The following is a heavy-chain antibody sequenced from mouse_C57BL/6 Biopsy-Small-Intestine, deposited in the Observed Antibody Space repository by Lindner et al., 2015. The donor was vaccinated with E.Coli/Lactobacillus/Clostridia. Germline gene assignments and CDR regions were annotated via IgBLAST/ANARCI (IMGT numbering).Heavy chain of an antibody. D-gene: IGHD1-1*01. CDR2: IYPGDGDT. CDR1: GYAFSSSW. CDR3: ARSGNYYGTSREYFDV. V-gene: IGHV1-82*01. Sequence: VQLQESGPELVKPGASVKISCKASGYAFSSSWMNWVKQRPGKGLEWIGRIYPGDGDTDYNGKFKGKATLTADKSSTTAFMQLSSLTSEDSAVYFCARSGNYYGTSREYFDVWGTGTTVTVSS. J-gene: IGHJ1*03.